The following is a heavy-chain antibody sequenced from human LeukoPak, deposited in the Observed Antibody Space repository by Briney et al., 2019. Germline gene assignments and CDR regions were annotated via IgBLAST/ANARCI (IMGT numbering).Heavy chain of an antibody. D-gene: IGHD3-10*01. CDR1: GFTFSSYA. CDR3: AKGSGKLWFGEFYYYYMDV. Sequence: QPGGSLRLSCAASGFTFSSYAMSWVRQAPGKGLEWVSAISGSGGSTYYADSVKGRFTISRDNSKNTLYLQMNSLRAEDTAVYYCAKGSGKLWFGEFYYYYMDVWGKGTTVTVSS. J-gene: IGHJ6*03. CDR2: ISGSGGST. V-gene: IGHV3-23*01.